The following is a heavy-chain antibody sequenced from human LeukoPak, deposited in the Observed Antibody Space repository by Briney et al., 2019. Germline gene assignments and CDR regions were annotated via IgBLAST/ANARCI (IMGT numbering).Heavy chain of an antibody. Sequence: SETLYLTCTDSGGSISSRSYYWGWIRQPPGKGLEWIGSIYYLGSTYYNPSLKSRVTISVDTSKNQFSLNLSSGTAADTAVYYCARPNAFLDAFDIWGQGTMVTVSS. V-gene: IGHV4-39*01. CDR3: ARPNAFLDAFDI. D-gene: IGHD3-3*02. J-gene: IGHJ3*02. CDR1: GGSISSRSYY. CDR2: IYYLGST.